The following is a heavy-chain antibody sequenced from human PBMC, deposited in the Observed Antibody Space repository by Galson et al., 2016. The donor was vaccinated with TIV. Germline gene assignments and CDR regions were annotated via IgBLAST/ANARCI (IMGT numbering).Heavy chain of an antibody. V-gene: IGHV3-66*02. Sequence: SCAASGLVVTDNYMTWVRQAPGKGLEWVALLYNDGTTMYAESVKGRFTISRDNSKNMVYLQMNSLRAEDTAVYFCARDRRHCGNECYLRYYYGMDVWGQGTTVTVSS. CDR3: ARDRRHCGNECYLRYYYGMDV. J-gene: IGHJ6*02. CDR2: LYNDGTT. D-gene: IGHD2-21*01. CDR1: GLVVTDNY.